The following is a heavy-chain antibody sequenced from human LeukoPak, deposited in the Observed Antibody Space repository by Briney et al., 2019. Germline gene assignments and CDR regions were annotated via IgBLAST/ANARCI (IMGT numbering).Heavy chain of an antibody. J-gene: IGHJ4*02. CDR2: INPNSGGT. CDR1: GYTFTGYY. D-gene: IGHD3-9*01. Sequence: ASVKVSCKASGYTFTGYYMHWVRQAPGQGLEWMGWINPNSGGTNYAQKFQGWVTMTRDTSISTAYMELSRLRSDDTAVYYCARGLQVLRYFDWLLPLDYWGQGTLVTVSS. V-gene: IGHV1-2*04. CDR3: ARGLQVLRYFDWLLPLDY.